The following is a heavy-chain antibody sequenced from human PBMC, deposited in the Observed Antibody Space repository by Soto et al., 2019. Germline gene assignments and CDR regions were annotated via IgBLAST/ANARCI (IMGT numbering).Heavy chain of an antibody. Sequence: GGSLRLSCAASGFTFSSYAMTWVRQAPGKGLEWVSGISGSGGPTYYADSVKGRFTISRDNSKSTLYLQMNSLRAEDTAVYYCAKVRHDYYDTRGYDYWGRGTLVTVSS. V-gene: IGHV3-23*01. J-gene: IGHJ4*02. CDR2: ISGSGGPT. CDR1: GFTFSSYA. CDR3: AKVRHDYYDTRGYDY. D-gene: IGHD3-22*01.